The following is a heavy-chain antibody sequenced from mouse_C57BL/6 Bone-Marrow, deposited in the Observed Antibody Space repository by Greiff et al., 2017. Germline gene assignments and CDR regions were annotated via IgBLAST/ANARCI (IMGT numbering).Heavy chain of an antibody. J-gene: IGHJ1*03. D-gene: IGHD2-5*01. V-gene: IGHV1-55*01. Sequence: QVQLKESGAELVKPGASVKMSCKASGYTFTSYWITWVKQRPGQGLEWIGDIYPGSGSTNYNEKFKSKATLTVDTSSSTAYMQLSSLTSEDSAVYYCARPYYSNYWYFDVGGTGTTVTVSA. CDR3: ARPYYSNYWYFDV. CDR1: GYTFTSYW. CDR2: IYPGSGST.